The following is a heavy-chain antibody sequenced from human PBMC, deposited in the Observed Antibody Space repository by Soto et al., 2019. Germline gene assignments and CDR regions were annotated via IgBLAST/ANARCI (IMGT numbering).Heavy chain of an antibody. V-gene: IGHV3-7*01. CDR1: GFTFSSYW. CDR2: IKQDGSEK. D-gene: IGHD4-17*01. Sequence: GGSLRLSCAASGFTFSSYWMSWVRQAPGKGLEWVANIKQDGSEKYYVDSVKGRFTISRDNAKNSLYLQMNSLRAEDTAVYYCARELNGLDYGDYGGGFFDYWGQGTLVTVSS. J-gene: IGHJ4*02. CDR3: ARELNGLDYGDYGGGFFDY.